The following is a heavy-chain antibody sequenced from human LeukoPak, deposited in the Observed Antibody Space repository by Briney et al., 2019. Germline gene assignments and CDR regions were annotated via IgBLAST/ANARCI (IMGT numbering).Heavy chain of an antibody. CDR3: AKASSGSHPFAFDI. CDR2: IRYDGSNK. D-gene: IGHD1-26*01. V-gene: IGHV3-30*02. J-gene: IGHJ3*02. CDR1: GFTFSNYG. Sequence: PGGSLRLSCAASGFTFSNYGMHWVRQAPGKGLEWVAFIRYDGSNKYYADSVKGRFTISRDNSKNTLYLQMNSLRAEDTAVYYCAKASSGSHPFAFDIWGQGTMVTVSS.